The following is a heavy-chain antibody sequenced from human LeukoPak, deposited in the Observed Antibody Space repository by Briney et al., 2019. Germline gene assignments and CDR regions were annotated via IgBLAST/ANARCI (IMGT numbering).Heavy chain of an antibody. CDR2: IIPIFGTA. V-gene: IGHV1-69*06. CDR1: GGTFSSYA. J-gene: IGHJ4*02. CDR3: AREGGDYGSGRFDY. Sequence: SVKVSCKASGGTFSSYAISWVRQAPGQGLEWMGGIIPIFGTANYAQKFQGRVTITADKPTSTAYMELSSLRSEDTAVYYCAREGGDYGSGRFDYWGQGTLVTVSS. D-gene: IGHD4-17*01.